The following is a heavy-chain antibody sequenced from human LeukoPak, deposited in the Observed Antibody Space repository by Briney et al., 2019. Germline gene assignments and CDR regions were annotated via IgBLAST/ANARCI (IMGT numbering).Heavy chain of an antibody. CDR2: IYYSGRT. CDR3: ARHEIRIYYGSGTLNWFDP. J-gene: IGHJ5*02. D-gene: IGHD3-10*01. CDR1: GGSISSSGYY. Sequence: SETLSLTCTVSGGSISSSGYYWGWIRQPPGKGLEWIGSIYYSGRTYYNPFLKSRVTMSVDTSRNQFSLKLSSVTAADTAVYYCARHEIRIYYGSGTLNWFDPWGQGTLVTVSS. V-gene: IGHV4-39*01.